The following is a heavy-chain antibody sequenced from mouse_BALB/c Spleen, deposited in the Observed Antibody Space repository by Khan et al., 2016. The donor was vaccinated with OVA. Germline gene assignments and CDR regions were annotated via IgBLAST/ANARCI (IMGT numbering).Heavy chain of an antibody. V-gene: IGHV1-7*01. CDR1: GYTFINYW. J-gene: IGHJ2*01. D-gene: IGHD2-1*01. CDR2: INPSTGYT. Sequence: QVQLQQSGAELAKPGASVKMSCKASGYTFINYWILWVKQRPGQGLEWIGYINPSTGYTEYNQNFKDKATLTADKSSSTAYMQLSSLTSEDSAVYYCARRGLRWYFDYWGQGTTRTVSS. CDR3: ARRGLRWYFDY.